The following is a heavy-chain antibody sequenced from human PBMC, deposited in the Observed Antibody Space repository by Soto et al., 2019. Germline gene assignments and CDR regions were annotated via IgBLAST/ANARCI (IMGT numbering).Heavy chain of an antibody. D-gene: IGHD6-13*01. J-gene: IGHJ5*02. CDR1: GGSISSYY. CDR3: AREGGSSWYPVGWFDP. CDR2: IYCSGST. Sequence: SETLSLTCTVSGGSISSYYWSWIRQPPGKGLEWIGYIYCSGSTNYNPSLKSRVTISVDTSKNQFSLKLSSVTAADTAVYYCAREGGSSWYPVGWFDPWGQGTLVTVSS. V-gene: IGHV4-59*01.